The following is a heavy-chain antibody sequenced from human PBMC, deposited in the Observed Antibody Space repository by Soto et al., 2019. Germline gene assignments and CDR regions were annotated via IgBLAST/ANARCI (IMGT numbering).Heavy chain of an antibody. Sequence: TPTLKWGVSGKDIRSREYYWALKKQPPGKGLEWIGMINFSGNTDYNPSLKSRVTQSVDASKNQFSLRLSSLTAADTAVYYCARQRDMYDWLDPWGQGTLVTVSS. CDR3: ARQRDMYDWLDP. J-gene: IGHJ5*02. CDR1: GKDIRSREYY. CDR2: INFSGNT. V-gene: IGHV4-39*01. D-gene: IGHD2-8*01.